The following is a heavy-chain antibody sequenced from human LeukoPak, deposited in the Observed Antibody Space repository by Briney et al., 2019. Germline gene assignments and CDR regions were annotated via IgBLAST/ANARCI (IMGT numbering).Heavy chain of an antibody. CDR3: ARPYSSSWYPPFDY. V-gene: IGHV3-7*01. CDR1: GFTFSSYW. J-gene: IGHJ4*02. Sequence: QTGGSLRLTCAASGFTFSSYWMSWVRQAPGKGLEWVANIKQDGSEKYYVDSVKGRFTISRDNAKNSLYLQMNSLRAEDTAVYYCARPYSSSWYPPFDYWGQGTLVTVSS. CDR2: IKQDGSEK. D-gene: IGHD6-13*01.